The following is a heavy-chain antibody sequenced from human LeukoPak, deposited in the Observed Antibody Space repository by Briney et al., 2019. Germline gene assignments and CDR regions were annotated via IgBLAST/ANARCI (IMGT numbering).Heavy chain of an antibody. Sequence: GASVKVSCKASGYTFTGYYMHWVRQAPGQGLEWMGWISPNSGGTNYAQKFQGRVTMTRDTSISTAYMELSRLRSDDTAVYYCARDMAVYVQQLYYYYMDVWGKGTTVTVSS. D-gene: IGHD6-13*01. V-gene: IGHV1-2*02. CDR2: ISPNSGGT. CDR1: GYTFTGYY. J-gene: IGHJ6*03. CDR3: ARDMAVYVQQLYYYYMDV.